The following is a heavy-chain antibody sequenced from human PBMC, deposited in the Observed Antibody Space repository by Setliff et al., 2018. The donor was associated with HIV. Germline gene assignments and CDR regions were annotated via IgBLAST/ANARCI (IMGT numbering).Heavy chain of an antibody. V-gene: IGHV1-46*01. Sequence: ASVKVSCKAFGYTFTSYFLHWVRQAPGQGLEWLGIIDPNGGATNNAQKLQGRLTVTTDTSTGTLYMELSNLRSDDSAVYYCARATFLRRTTYPYYMDVWGKGTAVTVSS. CDR3: ARATFLRRTTYPYYMDV. CDR1: GYTFTSYF. J-gene: IGHJ6*03. D-gene: IGHD1-1*01. CDR2: IDPNGGAT.